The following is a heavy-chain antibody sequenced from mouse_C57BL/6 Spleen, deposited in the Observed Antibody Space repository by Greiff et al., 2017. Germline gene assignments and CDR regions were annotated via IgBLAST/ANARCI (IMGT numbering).Heavy chain of an antibody. D-gene: IGHD4-1*01. Sequence: DVMLVESGGDLVKPGGSLKLSCAASGFTFSSYGMSWVRQTPDKRLEWVATISSGGSYTYYPDSVKGRFTISRDNAKNTLYLQMSSLKSEDTAMYYCARLGPHFDYWGQGTTLTVSS. CDR2: ISSGGSYT. CDR1: GFTFSSYG. CDR3: ARLGPHFDY. J-gene: IGHJ2*01. V-gene: IGHV5-6*02.